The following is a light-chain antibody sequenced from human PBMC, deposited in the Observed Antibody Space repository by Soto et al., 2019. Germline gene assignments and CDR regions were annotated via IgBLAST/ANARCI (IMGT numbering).Light chain of an antibody. CDR1: QTVRNNY. CDR3: QQYGSSPST. V-gene: IGKV3-20*01. CDR2: DAS. J-gene: IGKJ5*01. Sequence: LTQSPGTLSLSPGERATLSCRASQTVRNNYLAWYQQKPGQAPRLLIYDASSRATGIPDRFSGGGSGTDFTLTISILEPEDFAVYYCQQYGSSPSTFGQGTRLEIK.